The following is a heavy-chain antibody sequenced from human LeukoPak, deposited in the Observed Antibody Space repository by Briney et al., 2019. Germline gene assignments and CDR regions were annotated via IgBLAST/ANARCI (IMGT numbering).Heavy chain of an antibody. CDR3: ARARRDYVWGSYRNLNFDY. CDR1: GYTFTGYY. Sequence: ASVKVSCKASGYTFTGYYMHWVRQAPGQGLEWMGWINPNSGGTNYAQKFQGRVTMTRDTSISTAYMVLSRLRSDDTAVYYCARARRDYVWGSYRNLNFDYWGQGTLVTVSS. J-gene: IGHJ4*02. V-gene: IGHV1-2*02. CDR2: INPNSGGT. D-gene: IGHD3-16*02.